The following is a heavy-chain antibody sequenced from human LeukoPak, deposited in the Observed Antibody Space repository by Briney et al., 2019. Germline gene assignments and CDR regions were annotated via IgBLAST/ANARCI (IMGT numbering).Heavy chain of an antibody. CDR1: GYTFTSYY. J-gene: IGHJ3*02. CDR3: AREEVATNDRAAFDI. Sequence: ASVKVSCKASGYTFTSYYMHWVRQAPGQGLEWMGIINPSGGSTSYAQKFQGRVTMTRDTSTSTVYMELSSLRSEDTAVYYCAREEVATNDRAAFDIWGQGTMVTVSS. CDR2: INPSGGST. D-gene: IGHD5-12*01. V-gene: IGHV1-46*01.